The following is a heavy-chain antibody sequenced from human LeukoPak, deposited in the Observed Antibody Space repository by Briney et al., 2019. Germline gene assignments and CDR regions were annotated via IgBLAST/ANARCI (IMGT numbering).Heavy chain of an antibody. V-gene: IGHV4-59*08. D-gene: IGHD3-16*01. CDR2: VYHSGST. Sequence: SETLSLTCTVSGGSISTYYWSWIRQPPGKGLEWLGYVYHSGSTNYIPSLKSRVTISVDTSKKQFSLKVTPVTAADPAVYYCARLGAVSDAFDIWGQGTMVTVSS. CDR3: ARLGAVSDAFDI. CDR1: GGSISTYY. J-gene: IGHJ3*02.